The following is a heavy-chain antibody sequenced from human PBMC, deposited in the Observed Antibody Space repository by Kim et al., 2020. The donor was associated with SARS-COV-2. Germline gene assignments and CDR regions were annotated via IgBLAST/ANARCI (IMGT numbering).Heavy chain of an antibody. Sequence: PSFQGKVTISADKSISTAYLQWSSLKASDTAMYYCARHRYSSGWYDAFDIWGQGTMVTVSS. D-gene: IGHD6-19*01. V-gene: IGHV5-51*01. J-gene: IGHJ3*02. CDR3: ARHRYSSGWYDAFDI.